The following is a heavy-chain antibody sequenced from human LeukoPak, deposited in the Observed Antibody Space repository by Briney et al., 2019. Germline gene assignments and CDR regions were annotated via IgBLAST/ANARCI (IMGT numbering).Heavy chain of an antibody. Sequence: SETLSLTCAVYGGSFSGYYWSWIRQPPGKGLEWIGEINHSGSTNYNPSLKSRVTISVDTSKNQFSLKLSSVTAADTAVYYCARHAYYYDSSGYRFWGQGTLVTVSS. J-gene: IGHJ4*02. V-gene: IGHV4-34*01. CDR2: INHSGST. CDR3: ARHAYYYDSSGYRF. D-gene: IGHD3-22*01. CDR1: GGSFSGYY.